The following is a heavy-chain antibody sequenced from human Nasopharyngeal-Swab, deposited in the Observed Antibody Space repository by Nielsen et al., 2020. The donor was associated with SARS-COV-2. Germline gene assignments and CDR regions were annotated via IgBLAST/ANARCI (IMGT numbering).Heavy chain of an antibody. V-gene: IGHV4-59*01. CDR2: VFNSGST. D-gene: IGHD3/OR15-3a*01. J-gene: IGHJ4*02. CDR3: ARVQVDDDFWTGYHFDY. Sequence: ESLKISCTVSGGSMNSYYWYWIRQPPGKGLEWIGYVFNSGSTEYSPSLKRRATISVDTSNNQFPLKLSSVTAADTAVYFCARVQVDDDFWTGYHFDYWGQGTLVTVSS. CDR1: GGSMNSYY.